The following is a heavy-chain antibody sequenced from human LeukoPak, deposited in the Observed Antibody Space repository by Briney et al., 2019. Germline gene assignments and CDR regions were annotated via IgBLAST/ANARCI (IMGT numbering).Heavy chain of an antibody. J-gene: IGHJ4*02. Sequence: QPGGSLRLSCAASGSTFSTYDMHWVRQGTGKGLEWVAAIGTIGDTYYLDSVKGRFTISRDNAKNTLYLQMNSLRAEDTAVYYCARVLQGEWFFDYWGQGTLVTVSS. D-gene: IGHD3-3*01. CDR1: GSTFSTYD. V-gene: IGHV3-13*01. CDR3: ARVLQGEWFFDY. CDR2: IGTIGDT.